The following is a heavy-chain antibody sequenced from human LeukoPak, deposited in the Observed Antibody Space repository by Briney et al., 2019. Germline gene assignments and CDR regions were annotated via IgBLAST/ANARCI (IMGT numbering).Heavy chain of an antibody. Sequence: GGSLRLSCAASGFTFSSYGMSWVRQAPGKGLEWVSAISGSGGSTYYADSVKGRFTISRDNSKNTLYLQMNSLRAEGTAVYYCAKVVAAAGPNWFDPWGQGTLVTVSS. J-gene: IGHJ5*02. CDR2: ISGSGGST. V-gene: IGHV3-23*01. D-gene: IGHD6-13*01. CDR1: GFTFSSYG. CDR3: AKVVAAAGPNWFDP.